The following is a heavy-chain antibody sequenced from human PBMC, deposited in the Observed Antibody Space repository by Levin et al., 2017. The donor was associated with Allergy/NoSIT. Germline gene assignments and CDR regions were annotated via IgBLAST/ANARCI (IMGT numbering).Heavy chain of an antibody. J-gene: IGHJ4*02. D-gene: IGHD3-22*01. CDR2: IKKKSDVDTT. CDR1: GFSFRDTW. Sequence: NSGGSLRLSCAASGFSFRDTWMNWVRQAPGKGLEWVGRIKKKSDVDTTAYAAPVKGRFTISRDDSKNTLYLQMNSLKTEDTAVYYCATEWLYSDSGGYWSRRNSFDYWGQGTLVTVSS. V-gene: IGHV3-15*01. CDR3: ATEWLYSDSGGYWSRRNSFDY.